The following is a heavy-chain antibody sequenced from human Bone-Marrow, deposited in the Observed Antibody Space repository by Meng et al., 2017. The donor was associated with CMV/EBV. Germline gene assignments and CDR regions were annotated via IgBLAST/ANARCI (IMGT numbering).Heavy chain of an antibody. CDR1: DDSISSSNYY. CDR2: MVYSGRT. CDR3: ARPYDSSGYYGY. V-gene: IGHV4-39*07. Sequence: SETLSLTCTVSDDSISSSNYYWGWIRQPPGKGLEWIGTMVYSGRTNYNPSLKSRVTISADTSKNQFSLNLRSVTAADTAVYYCARPYDSSGYYGYWGQGTLVTVSS. J-gene: IGHJ4*02. D-gene: IGHD3-22*01.